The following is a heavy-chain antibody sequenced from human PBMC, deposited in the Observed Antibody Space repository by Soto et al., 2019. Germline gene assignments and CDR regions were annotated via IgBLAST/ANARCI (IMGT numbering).Heavy chain of an antibody. J-gene: IGHJ5*02. CDR2: INHSGST. D-gene: IGHD3-16*01. Sequence: QVQLQQWGAGLLKPSETLSLTCAVYGGSFSGYYWSWICQPPGKGLEWIGEINHSGSTNYNPSLKSRVTISVDTSKNQFSLKLSSVTAADTAVYYCARGWRSRGSRGWFDPWGQGTLVTVSS. CDR1: GGSFSGYY. V-gene: IGHV4-34*01. CDR3: ARGWRSRGSRGWFDP.